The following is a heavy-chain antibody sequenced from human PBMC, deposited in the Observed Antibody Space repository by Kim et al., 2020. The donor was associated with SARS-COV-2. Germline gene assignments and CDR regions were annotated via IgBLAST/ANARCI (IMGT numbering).Heavy chain of an antibody. Sequence: GGSLRLSCAASGFTFSSYGRHWVRQAPGKGLEWVAVISYDGSNKYYADSVKGRFTISRDNSKNTLYLQMNSLRAEDTAVYYCAKMITMVRGGDYWGQGTLVTVSS. CDR2: ISYDGSNK. CDR1: GFTFSSYG. CDR3: AKMITMVRGGDY. V-gene: IGHV3-30*18. J-gene: IGHJ4*02. D-gene: IGHD3-10*01.